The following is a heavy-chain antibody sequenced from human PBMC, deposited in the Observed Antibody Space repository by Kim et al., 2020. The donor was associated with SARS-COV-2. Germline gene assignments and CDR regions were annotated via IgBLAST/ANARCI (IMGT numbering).Heavy chain of an antibody. Sequence: DADSVKGRLTISRDNSKNTLHLQMNSLSAEDTAVYYCAKLTTVAPSDYWGQGTLVIVSS. D-gene: IGHD4-17*01. CDR3: AKLTTVAPSDY. J-gene: IGHJ4*02. V-gene: IGHV3-30*02.